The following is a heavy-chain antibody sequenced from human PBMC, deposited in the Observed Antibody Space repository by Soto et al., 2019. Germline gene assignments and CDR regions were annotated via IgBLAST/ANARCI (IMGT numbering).Heavy chain of an antibody. D-gene: IGHD2-21*01. V-gene: IGHV3-74*01. Sequence: EVQLVESGGGLVQPGGSLRLSCAASAFTFSSYWMYWVRQAPGKGPVWVSRINSDGSITGYADSVKGRFTISRDNAKNTLYLQMNSLSAEDTAVYYCARRDQIAYYYGMDVWGQGTTVTVSS. J-gene: IGHJ6*02. CDR2: INSDGSIT. CDR3: ARRDQIAYYYGMDV. CDR1: AFTFSSYW.